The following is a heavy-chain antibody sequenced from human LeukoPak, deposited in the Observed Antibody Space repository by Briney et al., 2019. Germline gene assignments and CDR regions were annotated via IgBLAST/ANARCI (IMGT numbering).Heavy chain of an antibody. V-gene: IGHV3-30-3*01. CDR2: ISYDGSNK. D-gene: IGHD3-22*01. CDR1: GFTFSSYA. Sequence: GGSLRLSCAASGFTFSSYAMHWVRQAPGKGLEWVAVISYDGSNKYYADSVKGRFTISRDNSKNTLFLQMNSLRAEDTAVYYCARGKWLPHNYWGQGTLVTVSS. CDR3: ARGKWLPHNY. J-gene: IGHJ4*02.